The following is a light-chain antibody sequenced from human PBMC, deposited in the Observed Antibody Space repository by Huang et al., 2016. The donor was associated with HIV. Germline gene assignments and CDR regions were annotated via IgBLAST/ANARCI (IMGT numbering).Light chain of an antibody. J-gene: IGKJ4*01. CDR3: QQRSNWLT. V-gene: IGKV3-11*01. Sequence: EIVLTQSPATLSLSPGERATLSCRASQSVSSHLAWYQQKPGQAPRLLIYEASNRATGIPARFSGSGSGTDFTLTISSLEPEDFVVYYCQQRSNWLTFGGGTKVEIK. CDR2: EAS. CDR1: QSVSSH.